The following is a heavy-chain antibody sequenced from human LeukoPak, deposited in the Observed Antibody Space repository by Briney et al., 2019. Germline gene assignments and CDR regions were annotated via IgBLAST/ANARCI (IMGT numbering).Heavy chain of an antibody. Sequence: SETLSLTCTVSGGSISSYYWSWIRQPPGKGLEWIGYIYYSGSTNYNPSLKSRVTISVDTSKNQFSLKPGSVTAADTAVYYCARDLRGSLTADYWGQGTLVTVSS. J-gene: IGHJ4*02. CDR2: IYYSGST. CDR1: GGSISSYY. D-gene: IGHD2-15*01. V-gene: IGHV4-59*01. CDR3: ARDLRGSLTADY.